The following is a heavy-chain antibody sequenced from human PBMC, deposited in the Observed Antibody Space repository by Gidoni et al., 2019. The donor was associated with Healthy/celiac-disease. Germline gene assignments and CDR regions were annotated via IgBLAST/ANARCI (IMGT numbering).Heavy chain of an antibody. J-gene: IGHJ4*02. CDR2: IYYSGST. CDR1: GGSISSYY. V-gene: IGHV4-59*08. CDR3: ARRDGDYLDY. D-gene: IGHD4-17*01. Sequence: QVQLQESGPGLVKPSETLSLTCTVSGGSISSYYWRWIRQPPGKGLEWIGYIYYSGSTNYHPSLKSRVTISVDTSKNQFSLKLSSVTAADTAVYYCARRDGDYLDYWGQGTLVTVSS.